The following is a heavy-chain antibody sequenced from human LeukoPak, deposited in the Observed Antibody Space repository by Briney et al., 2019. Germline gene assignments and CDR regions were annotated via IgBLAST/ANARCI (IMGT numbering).Heavy chain of an antibody. CDR3: AREYSSSSGPMDV. V-gene: IGHV4-4*07. D-gene: IGHD6-6*01. CDR1: GGSISSYY. J-gene: IGHJ6*02. CDR2: IYTSGST. Sequence: SQTLSLTCTVSGGSISSYYWSWIRQPAGKGLEWVGRIYTSGSTNYNPSLKSRVTMSVDTSKNQFSLKLSSVTAADTAVYYCAREYSSSSGPMDVWGQGTTVTVSS.